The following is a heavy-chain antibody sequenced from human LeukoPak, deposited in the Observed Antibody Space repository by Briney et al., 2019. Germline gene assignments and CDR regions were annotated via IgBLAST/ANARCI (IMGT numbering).Heavy chain of an antibody. CDR3: ARRDGEWDV. D-gene: IGHD5-24*01. CDR2: IYSGGDT. Sequence: GGSLTLSCAASGFTVSSKYMSWLRQAPGQGLEWVSVIYSGGDTYYADSLKGRFTISRDDSKNTLSLQMHCVSADDTAVYYCARRDGEWDVWGKGTTVTVSS. V-gene: IGHV3-53*01. CDR1: GFTVSSKY. J-gene: IGHJ6*04.